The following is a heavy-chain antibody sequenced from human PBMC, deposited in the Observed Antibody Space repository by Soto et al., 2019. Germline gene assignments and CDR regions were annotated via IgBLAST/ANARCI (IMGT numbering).Heavy chain of an antibody. CDR2: ISAYNGNT. CDR1: GYTFTSYG. Sequence: ASVKVSCKASGYTFTSYGISWVRQAPGQGLEWMGWISAYNGNTNYAQKLQGRVTMTTDTSTSTAYMELRSLSSDDTAVYYCARDAYDYGDYNPSDYWGQGTLVTVSS. D-gene: IGHD4-17*01. V-gene: IGHV1-18*01. CDR3: ARDAYDYGDYNPSDY. J-gene: IGHJ4*02.